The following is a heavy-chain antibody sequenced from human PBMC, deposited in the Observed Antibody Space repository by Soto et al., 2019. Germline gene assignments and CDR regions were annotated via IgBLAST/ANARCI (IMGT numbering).Heavy chain of an antibody. Sequence: QVQLVQSGAEVKKPGSSVKVSCKASGGTFSSYTISWVRQAPGQGLEWMGRIIPILGIANYAQKFQGRVTITADKSTSTAYMELSSLRSEDTAVYYCARAWQWLENDAFDIWGQGTMVTVSS. V-gene: IGHV1-69*02. CDR3: ARAWQWLENDAFDI. D-gene: IGHD6-19*01. J-gene: IGHJ3*02. CDR1: GGTFSSYT. CDR2: IIPILGIA.